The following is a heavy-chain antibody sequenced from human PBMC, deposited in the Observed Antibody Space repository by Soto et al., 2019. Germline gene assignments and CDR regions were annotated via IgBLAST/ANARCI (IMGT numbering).Heavy chain of an antibody. D-gene: IGHD2-21*02. Sequence: QVQLVQSGAEVKKPGASVKVSCKASGYTFTTYGISWVRQAPGQGLEWMGWISTYNGDTNYAQKVQGRVTMTADTYTRTAYMELRGLRSDDTAVYYCARDLLYCGGDCYHDAFDIWGQGTMVTVSS. CDR1: GYTFTTYG. V-gene: IGHV1-18*01. CDR3: ARDLLYCGGDCYHDAFDI. CDR2: ISTYNGDT. J-gene: IGHJ3*02.